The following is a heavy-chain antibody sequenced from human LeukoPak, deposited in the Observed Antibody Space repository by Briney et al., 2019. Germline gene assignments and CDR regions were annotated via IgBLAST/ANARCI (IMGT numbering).Heavy chain of an antibody. CDR1: GFTFSSYG. CDR2: ISYDGSNK. J-gene: IGHJ4*02. CDR3: AKVERGYSYVKVSGHLDY. Sequence: GGSLRLSCAASGFTFSSYGMHWVRPAPGKGLGWVAVISYDGSNKYYADSVKGRFTISRDNSKNTLYLQMNSLRAEDTAVYYCAKVERGYSYVKVSGHLDYWGQGTLVTVSS. V-gene: IGHV3-30*18. D-gene: IGHD5-18*01.